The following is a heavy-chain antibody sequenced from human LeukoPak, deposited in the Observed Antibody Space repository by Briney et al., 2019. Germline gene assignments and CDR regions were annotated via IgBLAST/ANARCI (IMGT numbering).Heavy chain of an antibody. CDR3: ARAQGVYGRSWSYKFDY. J-gene: IGHJ4*02. V-gene: IGHV1-46*01. D-gene: IGHD6-13*01. Sequence: ASVKVSCTASGYTFTSYYMHWVRQAPGQGLEWMGIINPSGGSTSYAQKFQGRVTITRDTSASTAYMELSSLRSEDTAVYYCARAQGVYGRSWSYKFDYWGQGTLVTVS. CDR1: GYTFTSYY. CDR2: INPSGGST.